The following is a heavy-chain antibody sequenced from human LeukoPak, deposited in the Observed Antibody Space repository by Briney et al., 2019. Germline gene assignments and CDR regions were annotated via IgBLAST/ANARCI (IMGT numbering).Heavy chain of an antibody. V-gene: IGHV4-34*01. D-gene: IGHD6-19*01. Sequence: SETLSLTCAVYGGSFSGYYWSWIRQPPGKGLEWIGEINHSGSTNYNPSLKSRVTISVDTSKNQFSLKLSSVTAADTAVYYCARHPYSSGWYPTDYWGQGTLVTVSS. CDR2: INHSGST. CDR1: GGSFSGYY. J-gene: IGHJ4*02. CDR3: ARHPYSSGWYPTDY.